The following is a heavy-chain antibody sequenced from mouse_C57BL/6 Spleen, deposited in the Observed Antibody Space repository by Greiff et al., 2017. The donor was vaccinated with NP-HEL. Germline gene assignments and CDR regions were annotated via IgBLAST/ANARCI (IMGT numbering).Heavy chain of an antibody. Sequence: VQLQESGPELVKPGSSLNISCKASGYAFSSSWMNWVKQRPGKGLEWIGRIYPGDGDTDYNGKFKGKSTLTADKSSSTAYMQLSSLTSEDSAVYFCAGGLRGAYWGQGTLVTVSA. CDR3: AGGLRGAY. CDR1: GYAFSSSW. CDR2: IYPGDGDT. D-gene: IGHD2-4*01. V-gene: IGHV1-82*01. J-gene: IGHJ3*01.